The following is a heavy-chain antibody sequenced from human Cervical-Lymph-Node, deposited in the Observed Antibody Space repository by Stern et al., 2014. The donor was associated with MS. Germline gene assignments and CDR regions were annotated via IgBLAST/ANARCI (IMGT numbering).Heavy chain of an antibody. Sequence: VQLVESGPGLVKPSQTLALTCTFSGGSISSTGYYWGWIRQFPGKGLEWMGYIHYRGSTYYNPALISRGTISVDTSKNQFSLNLTSVTAADTALYYCARSDRLWGSFDYWGQGRLVTVSS. CDR3: ARSDRLWGSFDY. D-gene: IGHD3-16*01. CDR1: GGSISSTGYY. J-gene: IGHJ4*02. CDR2: IHYRGST. V-gene: IGHV4-31*03.